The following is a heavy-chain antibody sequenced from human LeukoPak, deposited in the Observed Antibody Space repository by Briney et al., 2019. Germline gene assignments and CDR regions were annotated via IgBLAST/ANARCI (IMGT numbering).Heavy chain of an antibody. Sequence: SETLSLSCAVYGGSFSGYYWSWIRQPPGKGLEWIGEINHSGSTNYNPSLKSRVTISVDTSKNQFSLKLSSVTAADTAVYYCARGPKWLRSQFDYWGQGTLVTVSS. CDR2: INHSGST. V-gene: IGHV4-34*01. CDR1: GGSFSGYY. J-gene: IGHJ4*02. CDR3: ARGPKWLRSQFDY. D-gene: IGHD5-12*01.